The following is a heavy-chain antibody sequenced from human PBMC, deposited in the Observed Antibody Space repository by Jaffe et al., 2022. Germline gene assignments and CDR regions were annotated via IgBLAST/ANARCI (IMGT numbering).Heavy chain of an antibody. CDR3: ARHSRSEILTGYPLDAFDI. J-gene: IGHJ3*02. CDR2: IYYSGST. V-gene: IGHV4-39*01. Sequence: QLQLQESGPGLVKPSETLSLTCTVSGGSISSSSYYWGWIRQPPGKGLEWIGSIYYSGSTYYNPSLKSRVTISVDTSKNQFSLKLSSVTAADTAVYYCARHSRSEILTGYPLDAFDIWGQGTMVTVSS. D-gene: IGHD3-9*01. CDR1: GGSISSSSYY.